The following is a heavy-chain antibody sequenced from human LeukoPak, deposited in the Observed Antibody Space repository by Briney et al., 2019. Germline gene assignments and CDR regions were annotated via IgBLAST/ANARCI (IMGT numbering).Heavy chain of an antibody. CDR1: GFTFSSYW. CDR2: IKQDGSEK. CDR3: ARDAPMATVDY. Sequence: GGSLRLSCAASGFTFSSYWMSWVRQAPGEGLEWVANIKQDGSEKYYVDSVKGRFTISRDNAKNSLYLQMNSLRAEDTAVYYCARDAPMATVDYWGQGTLVTVSS. V-gene: IGHV3-7*01. D-gene: IGHD4-4*01. J-gene: IGHJ4*02.